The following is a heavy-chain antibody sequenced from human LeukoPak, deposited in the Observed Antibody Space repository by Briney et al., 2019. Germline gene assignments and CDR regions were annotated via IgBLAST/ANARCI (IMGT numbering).Heavy chain of an antibody. CDR3: VGDRYLGTWRAFDV. V-gene: IGHV4-31*03. CDR2: IHNTGST. D-gene: IGHD2-15*01. CDR1: GGSINTDVYY. J-gene: IGHJ3*01. Sequence: PSETLSLTCIVSGGSINTDVYYWTWIRKHPRKGLEWIGYIHNTGSTYNPTLKTRVTISKDTSANQFSQTLTSVTAADTAVYYCVGDRYLGTWRAFDVWGQGTMVTVSS.